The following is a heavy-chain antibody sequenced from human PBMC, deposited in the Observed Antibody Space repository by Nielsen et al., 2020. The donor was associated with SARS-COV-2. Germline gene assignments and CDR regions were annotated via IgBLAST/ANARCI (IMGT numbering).Heavy chain of an antibody. CDR3: ARARITMTDDAFDI. J-gene: IGHJ3*02. CDR1: GFTFSSYD. V-gene: IGHV3-13*01. CDR2: IGTAGDT. D-gene: IGHD3-22*01. Sequence: GGSLRLSCAASGFTFSSYDMHWVRQATGKGLEWVSAIGTAGDTYYPGSVRGRFTISRENAKNSLYLQMNSLRAGDTAVYYCARARITMTDDAFDIWGQGTMVTVSS.